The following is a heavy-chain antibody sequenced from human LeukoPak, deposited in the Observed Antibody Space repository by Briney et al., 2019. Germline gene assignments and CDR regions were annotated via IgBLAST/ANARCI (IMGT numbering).Heavy chain of an antibody. J-gene: IGHJ4*02. CDR1: GGSFSGYY. D-gene: IGHD2-2*01. CDR3: ASTYCSSTSCPLDY. Sequence: SETLSLTCAVYGGSFSGYYWSWIRQPPGKGLEWIGEINHSGSTNYNPSLKSRVTISVDTSKNQFSLKLSSVTAADTAVYYCASTYCSSTSCPLDYWGQGTLVTVSS. V-gene: IGHV4-34*01. CDR2: INHSGST.